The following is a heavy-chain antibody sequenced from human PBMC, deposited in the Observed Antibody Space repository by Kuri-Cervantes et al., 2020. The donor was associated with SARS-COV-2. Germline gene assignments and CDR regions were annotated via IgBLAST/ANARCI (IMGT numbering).Heavy chain of an antibody. CDR1: GYSISSGYY. D-gene: IGHD6-13*01. V-gene: IGHV4-38-2*02. CDR2: TYHSGST. CDR3: ARDLSAGPNWFDP. Sequence: SETLSLTCTVSGYSISSGYYWGWIRQPPGKGLEWIGSTYHSGSTYYNPSLKSRVTISVDTSKNQFSLKLSSVTAADTAVYYCARDLSAGPNWFDPWGQGTLVTVSS. J-gene: IGHJ5*02.